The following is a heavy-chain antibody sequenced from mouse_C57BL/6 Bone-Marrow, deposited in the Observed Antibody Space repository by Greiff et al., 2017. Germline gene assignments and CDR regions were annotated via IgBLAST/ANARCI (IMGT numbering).Heavy chain of an antibody. J-gene: IGHJ3*01. CDR1: GFSLSPSGMG. CDR3: ARCDGYYFAGFAY. CDR2: IYWADDK. D-gene: IGHD2-3*01. V-gene: IGHV8-12*01. Sequence: QVTLKESGPGILQSSQTLSLTCSFSGFSLSPSGMGVSWIRQPSGKGLEWLAHIYWADDKRYNPSLKSRLTISKDTSRTQVFLKITSVEPADTATYYCARCDGYYFAGFAYWGQGTLVTVSA.